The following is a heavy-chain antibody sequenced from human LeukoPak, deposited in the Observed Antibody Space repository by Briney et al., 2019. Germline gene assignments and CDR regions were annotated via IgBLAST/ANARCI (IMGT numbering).Heavy chain of an antibody. Sequence: PSETLSLTCTVSGGSISSSSAYWGWIRQPPGKGLEWIGSIDYSKNTYYNPSLKSLVTISADTSKNQFSLTMGSVSATDTAVYYCVSPRGFSYGYFDYWGQGTLVTVSS. D-gene: IGHD5-18*01. CDR1: GGSISSSSAY. CDR2: IDYSKNT. J-gene: IGHJ4*02. CDR3: VSPRGFSYGYFDY. V-gene: IGHV4-39*01.